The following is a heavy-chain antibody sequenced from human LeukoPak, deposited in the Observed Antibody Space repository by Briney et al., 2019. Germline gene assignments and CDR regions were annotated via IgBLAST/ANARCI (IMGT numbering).Heavy chain of an antibody. CDR3: AREMWSAAATTYDWFDP. V-gene: IGHV4-59*12. D-gene: IGHD6-13*01. CDR1: GGSISSDY. CDR2: IYYSGST. Sequence: SETLSLTCTVSGGSISSDYWSWIRQPPGKGLEWIGYIYYSGSTNYNPSLKSRVTISVDTSKNQFSLKLSSVTAADTAVYYCAREMWSAAATTYDWFDPWGQGTLVTVSS. J-gene: IGHJ5*02.